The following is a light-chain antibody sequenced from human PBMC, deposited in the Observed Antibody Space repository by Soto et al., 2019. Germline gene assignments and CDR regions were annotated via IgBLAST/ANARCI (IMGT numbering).Light chain of an antibody. CDR2: GNS. CDR1: SSNIGAGYD. J-gene: IGLJ1*01. CDR3: QSYDSSLSVRYV. Sequence: QSVLTQPPSVSGAPGQRVTISCTGSSSNIGAGYDVHWYQQLPGTAPKLLIYGNSNRPSGVPDRFSGFKSGTSASLAITGLKAEDEAGYYCQSYDSSLSVRYVFGTGTKLTVL. V-gene: IGLV1-40*01.